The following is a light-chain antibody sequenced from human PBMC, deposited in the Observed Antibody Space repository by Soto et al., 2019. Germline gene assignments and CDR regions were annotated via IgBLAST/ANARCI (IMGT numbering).Light chain of an antibody. J-gene: IGKJ1*01. Sequence: VMTQAPAPLSVSPGERATLSCRASQTINNNLAWYQLKYGQVPRLLIYGASTRATDIPARFSGSGSGTDFTLTISSLQSEEFAEYHCQQYNKWPQTFGQGTQVEIK. CDR3: QQYNKWPQT. CDR2: GAS. CDR1: QTINNN. V-gene: IGKV3-15*01.